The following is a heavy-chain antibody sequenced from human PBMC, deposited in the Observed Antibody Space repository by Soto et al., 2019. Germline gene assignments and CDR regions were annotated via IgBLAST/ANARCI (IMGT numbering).Heavy chain of an antibody. CDR2: IYYSGST. Sequence: PSETLSLTCTVSGGSISSSSYYWGWIRQPPGKGLEWIGSIYYSGSTYYNPSLKSRVTISVDTSKNQFSLKLSSVTAADTAVYCCARREGILWFGELFGDAFDIWGQGTMVTVSS. D-gene: IGHD3-10*01. CDR1: GGSISSSSYY. J-gene: IGHJ3*02. V-gene: IGHV4-39*01. CDR3: ARREGILWFGELFGDAFDI.